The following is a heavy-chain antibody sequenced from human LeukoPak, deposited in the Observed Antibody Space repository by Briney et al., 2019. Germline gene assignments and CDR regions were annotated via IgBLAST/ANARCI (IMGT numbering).Heavy chain of an antibody. CDR1: GFTFSSYA. D-gene: IGHD6-19*01. V-gene: IGHV3-30-3*01. CDR2: ISYDGSNK. CDR3: AKEKTASGWYSPLDY. Sequence: GGSLRLSCAASGFTFSSYALHWVRQAPGKGLEWVAVISYDGSNKYYADSVKGRFTISRDNSKNTLYLHMNSLRAEDTAVYYCAKEKTASGWYSPLDYWGQGTLFTVSS. J-gene: IGHJ4*02.